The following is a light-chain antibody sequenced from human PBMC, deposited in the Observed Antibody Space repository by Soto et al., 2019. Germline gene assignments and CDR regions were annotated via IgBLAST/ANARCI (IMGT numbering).Light chain of an antibody. J-gene: IGKJ1*01. V-gene: IGKV3-20*01. CDR2: GAS. Sequence: EVVLTQSPATLSVSPGERATLSCRASQSVSIKLAWYQQKPGQAPRLLIFGASTRAAGFPDRFSGSGSGTDFTLTISRLEPEDFAVYYCQQYGSSGTFGQGTKVDIK. CDR3: QQYGSSGT. CDR1: QSVSIK.